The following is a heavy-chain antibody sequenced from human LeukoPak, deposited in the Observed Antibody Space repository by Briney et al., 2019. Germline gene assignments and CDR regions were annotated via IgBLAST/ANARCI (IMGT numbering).Heavy chain of an antibody. CDR2: IYYGGST. CDR3: ARTGGYSYGFLDY. Sequence: SETLSLTCTVSGGSLSSGSYYWGWIRQPPGKGLGWLGYIYYGGSTNYNPSLQSRVTISVDTSKNQFSLKLSSVTAADTAVYYCARTGGYSYGFLDYWGQGTLVTVSS. CDR1: GGSLSSGSYY. J-gene: IGHJ4*02. D-gene: IGHD5-18*01. V-gene: IGHV4-61*01.